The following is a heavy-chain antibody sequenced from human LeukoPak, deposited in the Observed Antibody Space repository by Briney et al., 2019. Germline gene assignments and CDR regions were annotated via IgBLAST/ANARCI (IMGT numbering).Heavy chain of an antibody. Sequence: ASVKVSCKASGYTFTSYGISWVRQAPGQGLEWMGWISAYNGNINYAQELQGRVTMTTDTSTSTAYMELRSLRSDDTAVYYCARVARYYLGGYFDYWGQGTLVTVSS. J-gene: IGHJ4*02. CDR3: ARVARYYLGGYFDY. D-gene: IGHD1-26*01. CDR1: GYTFTSYG. CDR2: ISAYNGNI. V-gene: IGHV1-18*01.